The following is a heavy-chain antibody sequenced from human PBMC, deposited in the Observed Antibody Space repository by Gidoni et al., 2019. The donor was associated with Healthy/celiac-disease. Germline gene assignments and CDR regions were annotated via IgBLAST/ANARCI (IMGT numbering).Heavy chain of an antibody. V-gene: IGHV3-9*01. D-gene: IGHD2-2*01. CDR1: GFTFDDYA. Sequence: EVQLVESGGGLVQPGRSLRLSCAASGFTFDDYAMHWVRPAPGKGLEWVSGISWNSGSIGYADSVKGRFTISRDNAKNSLYLQMNSLRAEDTALYYCAKEGVPAAPFDYWGQGTLVTVSS. CDR2: ISWNSGSI. J-gene: IGHJ4*02. CDR3: AKEGVPAAPFDY.